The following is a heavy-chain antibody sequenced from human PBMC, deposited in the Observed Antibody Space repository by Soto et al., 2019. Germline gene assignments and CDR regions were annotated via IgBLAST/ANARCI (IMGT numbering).Heavy chain of an antibody. CDR1: GYSFTSHY. D-gene: IGHD3-10*01. V-gene: IGHV1-18*04. CDR2: ISAYNGNT. Sequence: ASVKVSCKAIGYSFTSHYMHWVRQAPGQGLEWMGWISAYNGNTNYAQKLQGRVTMTTDTSTSTAYMELRSLRSDDTAVYYCAREGTYGSGSYSSYYYYYYGMDVWGQGTTVTVSS. J-gene: IGHJ6*02. CDR3: AREGTYGSGSYSSYYYYYYGMDV.